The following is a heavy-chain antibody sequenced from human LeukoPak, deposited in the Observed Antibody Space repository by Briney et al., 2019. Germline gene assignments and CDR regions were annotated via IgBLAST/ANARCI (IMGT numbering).Heavy chain of an antibody. Sequence: SQTLSLTCTVSGGSISSGSYYWGWIRQPPGKGLEWIGSIYHSGSTHYKSSLKSRVTISVDTSKNQLSLKLTSVTAADTAVYYCARGVGLTQGGAFDFWGQGALVTVSS. V-gene: IGHV4-61*02. D-gene: IGHD3-16*01. CDR3: ARGVGLTQGGAFDF. CDR1: GGSISSGSYY. J-gene: IGHJ4*02. CDR2: IYHSGST.